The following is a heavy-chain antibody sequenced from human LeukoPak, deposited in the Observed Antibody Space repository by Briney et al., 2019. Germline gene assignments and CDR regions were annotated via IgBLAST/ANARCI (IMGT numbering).Heavy chain of an antibody. Sequence: GGSLRLSCAASGFTFTNYAMTWVRQAPGRGLEWVSSIDGTGGSTYYADSVKGRFTISRDDSKNTLFLQMNSLRAGDTAVYYCARDIEAYCGGDCYSASDYWGQGTLVTVSS. CDR3: ARDIEAYCGGDCYSASDY. J-gene: IGHJ4*02. V-gene: IGHV3-23*01. CDR2: IDGTGGST. D-gene: IGHD2-21*02. CDR1: GFTFTNYA.